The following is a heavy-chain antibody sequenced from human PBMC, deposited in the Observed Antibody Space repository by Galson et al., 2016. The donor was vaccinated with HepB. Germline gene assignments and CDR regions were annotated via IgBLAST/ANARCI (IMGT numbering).Heavy chain of an antibody. CDR3: ARDQNL. CDR1: GFTVSTNY. V-gene: IGHV3-53*01. Sequence: SLRLSCAASGFTVSTNYMSWVRQAPGKRLEWVSVTYSGDSTYYADSVKGRFTVSSDNSKNTLYLQMNSLRAEDTAVYYCARDQNLWGQGTLVTVSS. CDR2: TYSGDST. J-gene: IGHJ4*02.